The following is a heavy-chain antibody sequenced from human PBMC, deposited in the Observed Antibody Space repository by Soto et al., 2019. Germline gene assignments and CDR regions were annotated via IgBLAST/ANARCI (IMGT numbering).Heavy chain of an antibody. Sequence: GGSLRLSRAASGFTFSSYWMSWVRQAPGKGLEWVANIKQDGSEKYYVDSVKGRFTISRDNAKNSLYLQMNSLRAEDTAVYYCARVTNGSGSYHDAFDIWGQGTMVTVSS. J-gene: IGHJ3*02. V-gene: IGHV3-7*01. CDR2: IKQDGSEK. CDR3: ARVTNGSGSYHDAFDI. D-gene: IGHD3-10*01. CDR1: GFTFSSYW.